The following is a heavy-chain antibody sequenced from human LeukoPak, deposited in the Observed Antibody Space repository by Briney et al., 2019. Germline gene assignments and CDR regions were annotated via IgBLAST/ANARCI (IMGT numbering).Heavy chain of an antibody. CDR3: AKESPRIVGPTPERNALDI. J-gene: IGHJ3*02. CDR2: ISASGGST. Sequence: PGGSLRLSCAASGFTFGTYAMNWVRQAPAKGLEWVSTISASGGSTYYADSVKGRFTISRDNSKNTLYLQMNSLRAEDTALYYCAKESPRIVGPTPERNALDIWGQGTMVTVSS. D-gene: IGHD1-26*01. CDR1: GFTFGTYA. V-gene: IGHV3-23*01.